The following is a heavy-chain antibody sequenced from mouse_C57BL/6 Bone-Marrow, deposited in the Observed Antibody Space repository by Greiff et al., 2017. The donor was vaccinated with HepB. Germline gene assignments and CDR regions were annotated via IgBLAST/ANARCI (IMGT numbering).Heavy chain of an antibody. CDR2: ISDGGSYT. V-gene: IGHV5-4*03. J-gene: IGHJ2*01. Sequence: EVMLVESGGGLVKPGGSLKLSCAASGSTFSSYAMSWVRQTPEKRLEWVATISDGGSYTYYPDNVKGRFTISRDNAKNNLYLQMSHLKSEDTAMYYCARGGYYGSIFDYWGQGTTLTVSS. CDR3: ARGGYYGSIFDY. CDR1: GSTFSSYA. D-gene: IGHD1-1*01.